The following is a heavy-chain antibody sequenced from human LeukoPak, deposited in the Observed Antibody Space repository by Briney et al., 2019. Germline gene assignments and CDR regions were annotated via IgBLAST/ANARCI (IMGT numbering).Heavy chain of an antibody. J-gene: IGHJ6*03. CDR1: GGSFSGYD. CDR3: ARGVKRYYYYYMDV. V-gene: IGHV4-34*01. CDR2: INHSGST. Sequence: SETLSPTCAVYGGSFSGYDWSWIRQPPGKGLAWIGEINHSGSTNYNPSHKSRVTISVDTSKNQCSLKLSSVTAADTDVYYCARGVKRYYYYYMDVWGKGTTVTVSS.